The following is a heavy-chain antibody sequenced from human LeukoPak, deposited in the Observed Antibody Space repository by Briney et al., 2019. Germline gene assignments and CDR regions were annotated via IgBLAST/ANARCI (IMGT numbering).Heavy chain of an antibody. CDR3: ARPYDGAFDI. CDR2: ISSSSSTI. V-gene: IGHV3-48*02. J-gene: IGHJ3*02. Sequence: PGGSLRLSCAASGFTFSSYSMNWVRQAPGKGLEWVSYISSSSSTIYYADSVKGRFTISRDNAKNSLYLQVNSLRDEDTAVYYCARPYDGAFDIWGQGTMVTVSS. D-gene: IGHD3-22*01. CDR1: GFTFSSYS.